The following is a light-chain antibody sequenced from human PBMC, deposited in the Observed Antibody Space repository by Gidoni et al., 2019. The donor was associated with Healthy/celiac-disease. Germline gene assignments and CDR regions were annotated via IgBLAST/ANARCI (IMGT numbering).Light chain of an antibody. CDR3: QQYDSLPVT. CDR2: DAS. V-gene: IGKV1-33*01. Sequence: DIQLTQSASSLSASVGDRVTITCQASQDISNYLKWYQQKPGQAPKLLIYDASNLETGVPSRFSGSGAGKDFTFTISRLQHEDIVKYYCQQYDSLPVTFGQGTKVEIK. CDR1: QDISNY. J-gene: IGKJ2*01.